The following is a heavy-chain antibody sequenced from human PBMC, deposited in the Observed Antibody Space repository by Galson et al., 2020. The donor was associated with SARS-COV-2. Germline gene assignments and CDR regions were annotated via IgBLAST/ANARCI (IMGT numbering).Heavy chain of an antibody. J-gene: IGHJ4*02. CDR3: AKDQTIVVVPAAPPDY. Sequence: GGSLRLSCAASGFTFSSYGMHWVRQAPGKGLEWVAVISYDGSNKYYADSVKGRFTISRDNSKNTLYLQMNSLRAEDTAVYYCAKDQTIVVVPAAPPDYWGQGTLVTVSS. V-gene: IGHV3-30*18. CDR2: ISYDGSNK. D-gene: IGHD2-2*01. CDR1: GFTFSSYG.